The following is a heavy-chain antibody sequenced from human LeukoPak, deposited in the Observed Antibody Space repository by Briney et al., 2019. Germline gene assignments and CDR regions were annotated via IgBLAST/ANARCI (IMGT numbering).Heavy chain of an antibody. CDR3: ARDTYYYDSN. D-gene: IGHD3-22*01. Sequence: GGSLRLSCAASGFTVSSNYTSWVRQAPGKGLEWVSVIYSGGSTYYADSVKGRFTISRDNSKNTLYLQMNSLRAEDTAVYYCARDTYYYDSNWGQGTMVTVSS. CDR1: GFTVSSNY. V-gene: IGHV3-66*01. CDR2: IYSGGST. J-gene: IGHJ3*01.